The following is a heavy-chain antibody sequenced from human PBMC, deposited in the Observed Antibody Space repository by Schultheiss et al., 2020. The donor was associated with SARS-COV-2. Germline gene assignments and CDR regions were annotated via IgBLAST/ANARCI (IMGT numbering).Heavy chain of an antibody. Sequence: GGSLRLSCSASGFTFSNYALHWVRQAPGKGLEWVSRINSDGSSTSYADSVKGRFTISRDNSKNTLYLQMSSLRAEDTAVYYCAKRFYDSSGYCDYWGQGTLVTVLL. D-gene: IGHD3-22*01. CDR2: INSDGSST. V-gene: IGHV3-74*01. J-gene: IGHJ4*02. CDR3: AKRFYDSSGYCDY. CDR1: GFTFSNYA.